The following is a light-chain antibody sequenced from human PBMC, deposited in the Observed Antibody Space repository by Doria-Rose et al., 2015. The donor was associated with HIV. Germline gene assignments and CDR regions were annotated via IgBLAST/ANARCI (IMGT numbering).Light chain of an antibody. Sequence: TQSPGTLSLSPGERATLSCRASQSFSSTYLAWYQQKPGQAPSLLIYDGSTRATCIPDRFNASGSGTDFTLTINRLEPEDFALYYCHQYGTSWTFGQGTKVEI. CDR3: HQYGTSWT. V-gene: IGKV3-20*01. CDR1: QSFSSTY. CDR2: DGS. J-gene: IGKJ1*01.